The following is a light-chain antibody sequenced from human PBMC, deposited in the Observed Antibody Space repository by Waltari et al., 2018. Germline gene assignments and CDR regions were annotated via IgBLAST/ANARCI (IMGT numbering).Light chain of an antibody. CDR2: GAS. Sequence: EIVMTQSPATLSVSPGERATLSCKASQSVIPNLAWYQQKPGQPPRLRIYGASARATGIPDRFSGSGFGTEFTLAISSLQSEDSAMYYCQQYHNWPRVFGQGTKVEIK. J-gene: IGKJ1*01. CDR1: QSVIPN. V-gene: IGKV3-15*01. CDR3: QQYHNWPRV.